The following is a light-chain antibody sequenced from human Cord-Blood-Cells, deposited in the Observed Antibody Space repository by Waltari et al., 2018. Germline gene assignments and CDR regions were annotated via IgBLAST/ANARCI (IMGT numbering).Light chain of an antibody. CDR2: DVS. CDR1: SSDAGGYNF. Sequence: QSALTQPRPVSGSPGQSVTISCTGTSSDAGGYNFVSLSQQPPGKAPNLIIYDVSKRPSGVPDRFSGSKSGNTASLTISGLQAEDEADYYCCSYAGSYTFVFGTGTKVTVL. J-gene: IGLJ1*01. CDR3: CSYAGSYTFV. V-gene: IGLV2-11*01.